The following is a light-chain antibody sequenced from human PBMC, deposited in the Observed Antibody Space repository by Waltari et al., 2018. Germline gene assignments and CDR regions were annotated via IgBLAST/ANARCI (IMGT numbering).Light chain of an antibody. CDR2: DVP. J-gene: IGLJ2*01. CDR1: SSDVGGYNY. V-gene: IGLV2-14*03. Sequence: QSALTQPASVSGSPGQSITISCTGTSSDVGGYNYVSWYQQYPGKAPKLMIYDVPERPSGVSNRFSGSKSGNTASLTISGLQAEDEGDYHCSSYTSRSTFVIFGGGTKLTVL. CDR3: SSYTSRSTFVI.